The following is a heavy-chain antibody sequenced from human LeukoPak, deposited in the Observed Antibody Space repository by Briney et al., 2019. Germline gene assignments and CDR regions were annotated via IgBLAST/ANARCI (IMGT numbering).Heavy chain of an antibody. D-gene: IGHD5-18*01. CDR1: GGSVSSGSYY. J-gene: IGHJ6*04. CDR3: ARGGAMVSLEVRYYYYGMDV. V-gene: IGHV4-61*01. Sequence: PSETLSLTCTVSGGSVSSGSYYWSWIRQPPGKGLEWIGYIYYSGSTNYNPSLKSQVTISVDTSKNQFSLKLSSVTAADTAVYYCARGGAMVSLEVRYYYYGMDVWGKGTTVTVSS. CDR2: IYYSGST.